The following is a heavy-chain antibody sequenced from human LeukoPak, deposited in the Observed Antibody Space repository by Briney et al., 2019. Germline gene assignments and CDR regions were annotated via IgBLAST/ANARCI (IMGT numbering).Heavy chain of an antibody. D-gene: IGHD3-9*01. Sequence: SVKVSCKASGGTFSSYAISWVRQAPGQRLEWMGGIIPIFGTANYAQKFQGRVTITADESTSTAYMELSSLRSEDTAVYYCARETSYYDILTGYFYYFDYWGQGTLVTVSS. J-gene: IGHJ4*02. CDR1: GGTFSSYA. V-gene: IGHV1-69*13. CDR2: IIPIFGTA. CDR3: ARETSYYDILTGYFYYFDY.